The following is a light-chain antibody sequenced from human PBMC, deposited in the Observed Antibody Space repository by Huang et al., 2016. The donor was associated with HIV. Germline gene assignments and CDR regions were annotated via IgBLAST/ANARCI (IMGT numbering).Light chain of an antibody. CDR2: GAS. CDR3: QQYNNWPPMYT. V-gene: IGKV3-15*01. Sequence: EIVLTQSPATRSLSPGQRATLSCRASQSVSSNLAWSQQKPGQAPRLLIYGASARAPGIPARFSGSGCGTEFTLTISSLQSEDFAVYYCQQYNNWPPMYTFGQGTKLEV. CDR1: QSVSSN. J-gene: IGKJ2*01.